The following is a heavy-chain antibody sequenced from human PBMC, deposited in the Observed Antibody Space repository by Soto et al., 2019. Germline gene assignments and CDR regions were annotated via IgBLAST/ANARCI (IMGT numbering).Heavy chain of an antibody. CDR2: ISGGGST. CDR1: GFTFSGSA. D-gene: IGHD5-12*01. CDR3: ARQKGDIVARPPDH. J-gene: IGHJ4*02. Sequence: EVQLSESGGGLVQPGGSLRLSCGGAGFTFSGSAVSWVRQAPGRGLEWVSGISGGGSTEYADSVKGRFGISRDNSKETVYLYMNSLRDDDTAVYYCARQKGDIVARPPDHWGQGILVTVSS. V-gene: IGHV3-23*01.